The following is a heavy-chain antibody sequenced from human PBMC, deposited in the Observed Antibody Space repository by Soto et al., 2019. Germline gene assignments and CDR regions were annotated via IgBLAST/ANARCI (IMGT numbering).Heavy chain of an antibody. Sequence: QVQLVQSGAEVKKPGASVKVSCKASGYTFTTYGMSWVRQAPGQGLDWMGWISTYNGNTKYAERRQGRVTTTTDTTTRTAYMELRSLRSDDTAVYYCARGPTDYYDNSGDYFLDYWGQGTLVTVSS. CDR1: GYTFTTYG. D-gene: IGHD3-22*01. J-gene: IGHJ4*02. CDR2: ISTYNGNT. V-gene: IGHV1-18*01. CDR3: ARGPTDYYDNSGDYFLDY.